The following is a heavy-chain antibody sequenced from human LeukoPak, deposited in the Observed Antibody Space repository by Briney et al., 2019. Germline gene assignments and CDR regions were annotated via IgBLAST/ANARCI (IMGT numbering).Heavy chain of an antibody. Sequence: SETLSLTCAVYGGSFSGYYWSWIRQPPGKGLEWIGEINHSGSTNYNPSLKSRVTISVDTSKNQFSLKLSSVTASDTAVYYCARGLGHMVRGTLYYYGMDVWGQGTTVTVSS. CDR1: GGSFSGYY. CDR3: ARGLGHMVRGTLYYYGMDV. D-gene: IGHD3-10*01. CDR2: INHSGST. V-gene: IGHV4-34*01. J-gene: IGHJ6*02.